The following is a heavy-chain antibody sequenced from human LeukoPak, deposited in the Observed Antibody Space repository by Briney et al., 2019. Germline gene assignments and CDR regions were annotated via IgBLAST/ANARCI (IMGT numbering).Heavy chain of an antibody. J-gene: IGHJ4*02. CDR1: GFTVSSNY. CDR2: IYSGGST. D-gene: IGHD3-10*01. V-gene: IGHV3-53*01. CDR3: ARAHYGSGSYSFDY. Sequence: PGGSLRLSCAASGFTVSSNYMSWVRQAPGKGLEWVSVIYSGGSTYYADSVKGRFTISRDNSKNTLYLQMNSLRAEDTAVYYCARAHYGSGSYSFDYWGQGTLVTVSS.